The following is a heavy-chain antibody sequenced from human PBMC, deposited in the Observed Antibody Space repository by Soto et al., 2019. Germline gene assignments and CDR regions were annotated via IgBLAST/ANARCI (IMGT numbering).Heavy chain of an antibody. CDR3: ARDLRYFDWLDNWFDP. CDR2: IYYSGST. V-gene: IGHV4-31*03. Sequence: PSETLSLTCTVSGGPISSGGYYWSWIRQHPGKGLEWIGYIYYSGSTYYNPSLKSRVTISVDTSKNQFSLKLSSVTAADTAVYYCARDLRYFDWLDNWFDPWGQGTLVTV. D-gene: IGHD3-9*01. J-gene: IGHJ5*02. CDR1: GGPISSGGYY.